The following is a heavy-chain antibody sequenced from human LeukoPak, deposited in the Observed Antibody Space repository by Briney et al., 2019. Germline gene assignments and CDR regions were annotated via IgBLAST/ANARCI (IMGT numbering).Heavy chain of an antibody. J-gene: IGHJ6*03. Sequence: GGSLRLSCAASGFTFSSYWMSWVRQAPGKGLEWVANIKQDGSEKYYVDSVKGRFTISRDNAKNSLYLQMNSLRAEDTAVYYCASIAVAPYYYYYMDVWGKGTTVTISS. V-gene: IGHV3-7*01. CDR1: GFTFSSYW. CDR2: IKQDGSEK. CDR3: ASIAVAPYYYYYMDV. D-gene: IGHD6-19*01.